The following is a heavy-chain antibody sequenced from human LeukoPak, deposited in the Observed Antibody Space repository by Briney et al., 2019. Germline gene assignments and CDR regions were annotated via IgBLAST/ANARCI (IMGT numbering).Heavy chain of an antibody. V-gene: IGHV1-69*13. J-gene: IGHJ6*02. Sequence: SVKVSCKASGGTFSSYAISWVRQAPGQGLEWMGGIIPIFGTANYAQKFQGRVTITADESTSTAYMELSSLRSEDTAVYYCARDVYYGSGSYYYYGMDVWGQGTTVTVSS. CDR3: ARDVYYGSGSYYYYGMDV. D-gene: IGHD3-10*01. CDR2: IIPIFGTA. CDR1: GGTFSSYA.